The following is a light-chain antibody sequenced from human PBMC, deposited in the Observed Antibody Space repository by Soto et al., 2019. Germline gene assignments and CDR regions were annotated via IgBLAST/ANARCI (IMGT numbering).Light chain of an antibody. Sequence: IQMTQSPSSLSASVGDRVTITCRASQTISNFLNWYQQKPGKAPKLLIYTASTLESGVPSRFSGSGSGTDFTLTISSLQPEDFATYYCQQSYSTLSITFGQGTRLEIK. CDR1: QTISNF. V-gene: IGKV1-39*01. CDR2: TAS. J-gene: IGKJ5*01. CDR3: QQSYSTLSIT.